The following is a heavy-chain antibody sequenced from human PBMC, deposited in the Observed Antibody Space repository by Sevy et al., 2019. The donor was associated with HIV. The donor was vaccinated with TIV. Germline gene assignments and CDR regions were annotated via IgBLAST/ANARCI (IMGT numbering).Heavy chain of an antibody. Sequence: GGSLRLSCAASGFTFSSYDMNWVRQAPGKGLEWVSKISSSGSTISYADSVKGRFTISRDNAKNSLNLQMNSLRAEDTAVYYCARKGGAYDIGFDPWGQGTLVTVSS. CDR3: ARKGGAYDIGFDP. CDR2: ISSSGSTI. J-gene: IGHJ5*02. V-gene: IGHV3-48*03. CDR1: GFTFSSYD. D-gene: IGHD3-22*01.